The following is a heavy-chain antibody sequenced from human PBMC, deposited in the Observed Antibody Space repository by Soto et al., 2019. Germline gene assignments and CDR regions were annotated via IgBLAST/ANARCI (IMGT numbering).Heavy chain of an antibody. D-gene: IGHD3-10*01. CDR2: ISAYNGNT. CDR1: GYTFTSYG. CDR3: ARSGQPRSYYYYYYGMGV. J-gene: IGHJ6*02. Sequence: ASVKVSCKASGYTFTSYGISWVRQAPGQGLEWMGWISAYNGNTNYAQKLQGRVTMNTDTSTSTAYMELRSLRSDDTAVYYCARSGQPRSYYYYYYGMGVWGQGTTVTVSS. V-gene: IGHV1-18*01.